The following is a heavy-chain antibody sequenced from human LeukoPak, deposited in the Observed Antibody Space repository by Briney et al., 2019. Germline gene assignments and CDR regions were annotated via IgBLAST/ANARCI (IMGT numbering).Heavy chain of an antibody. V-gene: IGHV3-21*01. CDR3: ARGAGSCSPTSCYDNYFDS. CDR2: ISSSGVYI. Sequence: PVGSLRHSCAASGFTSRSYWMYWVRQAPGKGLEWVATISSSGVYIYYADSVKDRFTISRDNAKNSLYLQMSSLRAEDTAVYYCARGAGSCSPTSCYDNYFDSGGQGSLVTVSS. J-gene: IGHJ4*02. D-gene: IGHD2-2*01. CDR1: GFTSRSYW.